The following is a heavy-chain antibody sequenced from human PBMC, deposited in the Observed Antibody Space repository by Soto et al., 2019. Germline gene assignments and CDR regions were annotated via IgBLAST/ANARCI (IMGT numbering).Heavy chain of an antibody. J-gene: IGHJ6*02. CDR2: IYYSGST. CDR3: ARDYGYSSGWQTKSYYYYYGMDV. V-gene: IGHV4-59*01. Sequence: SETLSLTCTVSGGSISSYYWSWIRQPPGKGLEWIGYIYYSGSTNYNPSLKSRVTISVDTSKNQFSLKLSSVTAADTAVYYCARDYGYSSGWQTKSYYYYYGMDVWGQGTTVTVSS. D-gene: IGHD6-19*01. CDR1: GGSISSYY.